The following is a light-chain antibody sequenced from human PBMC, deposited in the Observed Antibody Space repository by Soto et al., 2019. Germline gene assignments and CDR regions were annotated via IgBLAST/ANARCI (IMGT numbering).Light chain of an antibody. Sequence: EIVLTQSPGTLSLSPGERATLSCRASQSVSSSYLAWYQQKPGQAPRLLIYGASSRATGIPDRFSGSGSGTDFTLTISRLEPEDFAVYYCQQYGSSFTWTFGQWTKVEIK. CDR3: QQYGSSFTWT. V-gene: IGKV3-20*01. CDR1: QSVSSSY. CDR2: GAS. J-gene: IGKJ1*01.